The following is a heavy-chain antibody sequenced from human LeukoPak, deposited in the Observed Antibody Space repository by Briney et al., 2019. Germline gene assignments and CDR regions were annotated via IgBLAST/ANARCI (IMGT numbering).Heavy chain of an antibody. J-gene: IGHJ6*03. V-gene: IGHV4-34*01. D-gene: IGHD2-21*02. CDR2: INHSGST. Sequence: SETLSLTCAVYGGSFSGYYWSWIRQPPGKGLEWIGEINHSGSTNYNPSLKSRVTISVDTSKNQFSLKLSSVTAADTAVYYCARRPHPYGVMTAIVPYYYYMDVWGKGTTVTISS. CDR1: GGSFSGYY. CDR3: ARRPHPYGVMTAIVPYYYYMDV.